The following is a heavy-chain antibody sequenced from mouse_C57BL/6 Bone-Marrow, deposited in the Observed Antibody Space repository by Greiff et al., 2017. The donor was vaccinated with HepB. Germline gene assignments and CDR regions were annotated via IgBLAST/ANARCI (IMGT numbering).Heavy chain of an antibody. CDR2: IDPENGDT. V-gene: IGHV14-4*01. D-gene: IGHD1-1*01. CDR1: GFNIKDDY. Sequence: VLLQQSGAELVRPGASVKLSCTASGFNIKDDYMHWVKQRPEQGLEWIGWIDPENGDTEYASKFQGKATITADTSSNTAYLQLSSLTSEDTAVYYCTTTVPWFAYWGQGTLVTVSA. J-gene: IGHJ3*01. CDR3: TTTVPWFAY.